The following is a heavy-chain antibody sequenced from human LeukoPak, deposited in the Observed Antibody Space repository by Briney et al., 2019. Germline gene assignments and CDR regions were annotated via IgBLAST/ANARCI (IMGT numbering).Heavy chain of an antibody. V-gene: IGHV3-30-3*01. J-gene: IGHJ1*01. Sequence: GGSLRLSCAASGFTFSSYAMHWVRQAPGKGLEWVAVISYDGSNKYYADSVKGRFTISRDNSKNTLYLQMNSLRAEDTAVYYCASPPYVLLWFGESHYFQHWGQGTLVTVSS. CDR3: ASPPYVLLWFGESHYFQH. D-gene: IGHD3-10*01. CDR1: GFTFSSYA. CDR2: ISYDGSNK.